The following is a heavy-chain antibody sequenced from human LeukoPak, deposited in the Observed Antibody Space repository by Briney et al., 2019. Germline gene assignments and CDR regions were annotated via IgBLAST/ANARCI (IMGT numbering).Heavy chain of an antibody. V-gene: IGHV3-53*05. Sequence: GGSLRLSCAASGFTVSSNCMSWGRQAPGKGLEWVSVIYTGGRTYYADSVKGRFTISRDNSKNALFLQMGSLRAEDTALYYCVKDLSRITMLQGLWGSAAGLEYWGQGTQVTVSS. J-gene: IGHJ4*02. CDR1: GFTVSSNC. D-gene: IGHD3-10*01. CDR3: VKDLSRITMLQGLWGSAAGLEY. CDR2: IYTGGRT.